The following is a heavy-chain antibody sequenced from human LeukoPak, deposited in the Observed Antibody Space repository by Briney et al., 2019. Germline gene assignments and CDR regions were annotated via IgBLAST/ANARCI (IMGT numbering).Heavy chain of an antibody. Sequence: GGSLRLSCAASGFTFDDYGMSWVRQAPGKGLEWVSGINWNGGSTGYADSVKGRFTISRDNAKNSLYLQMNSLRAGDTAVYYCARDPNGDYIGAFDMWGQGTMVIVSS. D-gene: IGHD4-17*01. CDR3: ARDPNGDYIGAFDM. CDR1: GFTFDDYG. J-gene: IGHJ3*02. CDR2: INWNGGST. V-gene: IGHV3-20*04.